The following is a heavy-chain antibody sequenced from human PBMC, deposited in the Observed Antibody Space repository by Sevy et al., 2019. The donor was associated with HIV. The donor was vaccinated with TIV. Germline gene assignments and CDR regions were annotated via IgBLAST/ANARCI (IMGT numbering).Heavy chain of an antibody. J-gene: IGHJ4*02. D-gene: IGHD5-12*01. CDR3: ARDSGGYDF. CDR2: INEDGTKD. Sequence: GGSLRLSCAASGINFSGYWMSWVRQVPGKGLEWVANINEDGTKDYYVGSVKGRFTISRDNAKNSLYLQMNGVRVEDTAVYYCARDSGGYDFWGQGTLVTVSS. V-gene: IGHV3-7*01. CDR1: GINFSGYW.